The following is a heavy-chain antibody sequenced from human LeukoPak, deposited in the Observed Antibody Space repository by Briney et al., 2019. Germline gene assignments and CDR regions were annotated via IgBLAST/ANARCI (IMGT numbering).Heavy chain of an antibody. Sequence: GGSLGLSCAPSGFTFSSYSMNWFRQAPGKGLEWVSSISHSGIYIYYADSVKGRFTISRDNAKNSLSLQMNSLRAEDSAIYYCAKDLNDYGGALDYWGQGTLVTVSS. CDR2: ISHSGIYI. J-gene: IGHJ4*02. CDR1: GFTFSSYS. CDR3: AKDLNDYGGALDY. V-gene: IGHV3-21*01. D-gene: IGHD4/OR15-4a*01.